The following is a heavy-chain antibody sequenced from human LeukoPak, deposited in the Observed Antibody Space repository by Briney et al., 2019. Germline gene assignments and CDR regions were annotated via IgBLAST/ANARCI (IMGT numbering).Heavy chain of an antibody. J-gene: IGHJ4*02. Sequence: PSQTLSLTCAVYGGSFSGYYWSWIRQPPGKGLEWIGEINYSGSTNYNPSLKSRVTISVDTSKNQFSLKLTSVTDADTAVYYFARQAGGYWGQGALVTVSS. CDR2: INYSGST. D-gene: IGHD3-16*01. V-gene: IGHV4-34*01. CDR3: ARQAGGY. CDR1: GGSFSGYY.